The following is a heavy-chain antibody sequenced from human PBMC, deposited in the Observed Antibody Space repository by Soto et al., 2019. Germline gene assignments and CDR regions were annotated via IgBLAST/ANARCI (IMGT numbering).Heavy chain of an antibody. J-gene: IGHJ4*02. CDR1: GFIFSDYY. V-gene: IGHV3-11*06. CDR2: IAPSTGYL. D-gene: IGHD3-10*01. Sequence: GGSLRLSCAASGFIFSDYYISWVRQAPGRGLECLSYIAPSTGYLNYADSVKGRFTISRDNAKKSLFLQMDSLRADDTAVYYCGRGASASGRDYFDYWGQGTLVTVSS. CDR3: GRGASASGRDYFDY.